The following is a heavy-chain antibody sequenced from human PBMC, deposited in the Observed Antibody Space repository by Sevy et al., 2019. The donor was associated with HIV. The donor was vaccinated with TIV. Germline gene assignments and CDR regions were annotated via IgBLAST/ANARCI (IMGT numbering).Heavy chain of an antibody. D-gene: IGHD2-15*01. V-gene: IGHV1-18*01. CDR3: ARAYCSGGRCYSLAY. CDR1: GYTFSTYR. CDR2: ISPHNGDT. J-gene: IGHJ4*02. Sequence: ASVKVSCKISGYTFSTYRITWVRQAPGQGLEWMGWISPHNGDTNYAQILQDRITMITDTSTNTAFMELTSLRSDDTAVYYCARAYCSGGRCYSLAYWGQGTLVTVSS.